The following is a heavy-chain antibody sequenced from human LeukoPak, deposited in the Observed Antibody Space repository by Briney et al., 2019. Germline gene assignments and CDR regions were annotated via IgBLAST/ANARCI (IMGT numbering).Heavy chain of an antibody. V-gene: IGHV1-18*01. Sequence: ASVKVSCKASGYTFTSYGISWVRQAPGQGLEWMGWINTYNGNTNYAQKPQGRVTMTTDTSTSTAYVELRSLRSDDTAVYYCARDRAEASGTYFDYWGPGSLVTVSS. CDR3: ARDRAEASGTYFDY. CDR2: INTYNGNT. J-gene: IGHJ4*02. D-gene: IGHD3-10*01. CDR1: GYTFTSYG.